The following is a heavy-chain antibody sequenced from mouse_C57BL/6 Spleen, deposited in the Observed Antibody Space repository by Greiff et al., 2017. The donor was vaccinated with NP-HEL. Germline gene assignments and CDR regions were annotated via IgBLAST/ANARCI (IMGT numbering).Heavy chain of an antibody. Sequence: QVQLQQSGAELVRPGASVKLSCKASGYTFTDYYINWVKQRPGQGLEWIARIYPGSGNTYYNEKFKGKATLTAEKSSSTAYMQLSSLTSEDSAVYFCARGANWDDWFAYWGQGTLVTVSA. J-gene: IGHJ3*01. CDR3: ARGANWDDWFAY. D-gene: IGHD4-1*01. V-gene: IGHV1-76*01. CDR1: GYTFTDYY. CDR2: IYPGSGNT.